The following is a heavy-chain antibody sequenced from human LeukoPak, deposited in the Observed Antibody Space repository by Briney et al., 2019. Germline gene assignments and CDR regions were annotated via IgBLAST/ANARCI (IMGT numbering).Heavy chain of an antibody. CDR1: GFTFDDYG. D-gene: IGHD6-19*01. Sequence: GGSLRLSCAASGFTFDDYGMSWVRQAPGKGLEWVSGINWNGGSTGYADSVKGRFPISRDNAKNTLYLQMNSLRAEDTAVYYCARDFSGWGAFDIWGQGTMVTVSS. J-gene: IGHJ3*02. CDR2: INWNGGST. V-gene: IGHV3-20*04. CDR3: ARDFSGWGAFDI.